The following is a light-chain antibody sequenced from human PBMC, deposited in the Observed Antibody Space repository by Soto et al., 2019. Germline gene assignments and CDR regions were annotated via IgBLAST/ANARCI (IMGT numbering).Light chain of an antibody. CDR2: STD. Sequence: QTVVSQEPSLTVSPGDTVTLTCASSTGAVTSSFYPNWFQQKPGQAPRALIYSTDKKHSWTPARFSGSLLGGKAALTVSGVQPEDEAEYYCLLDNGGSYVFGAGTKLTVL. V-gene: IGLV7-43*01. CDR1: TGAVTSSFY. CDR3: LLDNGGSYV. J-gene: IGLJ1*01.